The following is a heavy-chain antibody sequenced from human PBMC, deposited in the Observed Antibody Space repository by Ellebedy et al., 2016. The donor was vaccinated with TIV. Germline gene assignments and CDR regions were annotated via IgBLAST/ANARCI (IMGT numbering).Heavy chain of an antibody. CDR2: IYSGNNT. J-gene: IGHJ5*02. V-gene: IGHV3-66*01. CDR1: GFSVSSNY. CDR3: VRERMPLPT. D-gene: IGHD2-2*01. Sequence: PGGSLRLSCVASGFSVSSNYMTWVLQAPGKGLEWVSVIYSGNNTHYADSVKGRFTISRDIFKNSVYLQMDRLRAEDTALYYCVRERMPLPTWGQGTLVTVSS.